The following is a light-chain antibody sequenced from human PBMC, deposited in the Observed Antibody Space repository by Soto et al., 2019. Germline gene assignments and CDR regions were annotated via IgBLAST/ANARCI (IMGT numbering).Light chain of an antibody. CDR3: QVWDSSTEYPV. Sequence: SYELTQPPSVSVAPGQTARIPCEGSSIGRKSVHWYQQKSGQAPMLVVYDDSDRPSGIPERFSGSNSENTATLTISRVEAGDAADFYFQVWDSSTEYPVFGGGTKVTVL. CDR2: DDS. CDR1: SIGRKS. J-gene: IGLJ3*02. V-gene: IGLV3-21*02.